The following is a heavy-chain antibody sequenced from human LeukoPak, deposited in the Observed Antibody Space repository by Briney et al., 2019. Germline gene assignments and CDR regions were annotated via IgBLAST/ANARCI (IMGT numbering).Heavy chain of an antibody. Sequence: SQTLSLTCTVSGGSISSGGYYWSWIRQHPGKGLEWIGYIYYSGSTYYNPSLKSRVTISVDTSKNQFSLKLSSVTAADTAVYYCARDLKVGATPDYWGQGTLVTVSS. V-gene: IGHV4-31*03. J-gene: IGHJ4*02. CDR2: IYYSGST. CDR3: ARDLKVGATPDY. D-gene: IGHD1-26*01. CDR1: GGSISSGGYY.